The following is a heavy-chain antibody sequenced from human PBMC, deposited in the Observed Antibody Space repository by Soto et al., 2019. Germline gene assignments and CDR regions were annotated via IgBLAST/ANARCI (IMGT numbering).Heavy chain of an antibody. V-gene: IGHV3-7*01. CDR1: GFPFSSFW. J-gene: IGHJ4*02. CDR3: ARDVDTATMTTLYGSDY. CDR2: IKRDGSDT. Sequence: PGGSLRLSCAASGFPFSSFWMSWVRQAPGKGLEWVANIKRDGSDTYYVDSVKGRFTISRDNTKNSLYLQMNSLRAEDTAVYYCARDVDTATMTTLYGSDYWGQRTLVTVSS. D-gene: IGHD5-18*01.